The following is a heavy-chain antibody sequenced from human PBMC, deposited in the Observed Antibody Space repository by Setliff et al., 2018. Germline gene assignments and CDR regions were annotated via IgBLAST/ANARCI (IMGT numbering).Heavy chain of an antibody. J-gene: IGHJ3*02. V-gene: IGHV7-4-1*02. D-gene: IGHD6-25*01. CDR3: ARLGAPASHDAFDI. Sequence: ASVKVSCKAFGYTSINYGINWVRQAPGQGLEWMGWINTNTGNPTYAQGFTGRFVFSLDTSVSTAYLQISSLKAEDTAVYYCARLGAPASHDAFDIWGQGTMVTVSS. CDR1: GYTSINYG. CDR2: INTNTGNP.